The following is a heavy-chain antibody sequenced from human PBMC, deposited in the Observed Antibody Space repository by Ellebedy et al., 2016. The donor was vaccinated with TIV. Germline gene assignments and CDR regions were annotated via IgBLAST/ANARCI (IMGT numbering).Heavy chain of an antibody. V-gene: IGHV3-13*05. CDR3: AAFSLWAVKGGGYYFDY. D-gene: IGHD2-21*01. J-gene: IGHJ4*02. CDR2: IGTAGDP. CDR1: GFTFSTYD. Sequence: GESLKISCAASGFTFSTYDMHWVRQATGKGLEWVSVIGTAGDPYYPGSVKGRFTISRDNSKNTLYLQMNSLRAEDTAVYYCAAFSLWAVKGGGYYFDYWGQGTLVTVSS.